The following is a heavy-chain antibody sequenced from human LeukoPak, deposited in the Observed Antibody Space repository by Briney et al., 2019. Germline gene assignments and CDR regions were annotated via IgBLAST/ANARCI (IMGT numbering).Heavy chain of an antibody. CDR2: IIPILGIA. CDR1: GGTFSSYA. V-gene: IGHV1-69*04. D-gene: IGHD2-2*01. J-gene: IGHJ4*02. Sequence: GASVKVSCKASGGTFSSYAISWVRQAPGQGLEWMGRIIPILGIANYAQKFQGRVTITADKSTSTAYMELSSLRSEDTAVYYCAREAPIVVVPAAINFDYWGQGTLVTVSS. CDR3: AREAPIVVVPAAINFDY.